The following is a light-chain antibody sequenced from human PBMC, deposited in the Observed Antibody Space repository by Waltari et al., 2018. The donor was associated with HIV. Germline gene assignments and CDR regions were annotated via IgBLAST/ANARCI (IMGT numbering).Light chain of an antibody. CDR3: SSYISSATPE. Sequence: QSALTQPASVSGSPGQSIPLPCTGTSSDVGDYYASWYQHHPGKAPKVIIYEVSNRPSGVSNRVSGSKSGNTASLTISGLLPEDEADYFCSSYISSATPEFGGGTRLTVL. V-gene: IGLV2-14*01. CDR1: SSDVGDYY. J-gene: IGLJ3*02. CDR2: EVS.